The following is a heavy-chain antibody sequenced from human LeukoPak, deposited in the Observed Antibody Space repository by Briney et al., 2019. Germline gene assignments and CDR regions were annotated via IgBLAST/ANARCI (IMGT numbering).Heavy chain of an antibody. CDR2: IYYSGST. D-gene: IGHD4-17*01. CDR1: GGSISSSSYY. V-gene: IGHV4-39*07. J-gene: IGHJ3*02. CDR3: ARGYGDYVLDAFDI. Sequence: SETLSLTCTVSGGSISSSSYYWGWIRQPPGKGLEWIGSIYYSGSTYYNPSLKSRVTILVDTSKNQFSLKLSSVTAADTAVYYCARGYGDYVLDAFDIWGQGTMVTVSS.